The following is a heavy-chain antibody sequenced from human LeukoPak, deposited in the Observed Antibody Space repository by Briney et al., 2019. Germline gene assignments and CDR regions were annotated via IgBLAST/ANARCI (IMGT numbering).Heavy chain of an antibody. CDR1: GGSISSYY. CDR2: IYYSGST. Sequence: PSETLSLTCTVSGGSISSYYWSWIRQPPGKGLEWIGYIYYSGSTNYNPSLKSRVTISVDTSKNQFSLKLSSVTAADTAVYYCARDYYGSGRNWFDPWGQGTLVTVSS. CDR3: ARDYYGSGRNWFDP. V-gene: IGHV4-59*01. J-gene: IGHJ5*02. D-gene: IGHD3-10*01.